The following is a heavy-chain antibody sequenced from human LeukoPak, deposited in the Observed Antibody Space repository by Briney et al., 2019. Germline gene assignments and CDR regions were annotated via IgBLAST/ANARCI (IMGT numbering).Heavy chain of an antibody. J-gene: IGHJ6*02. D-gene: IGHD6-13*01. V-gene: IGHV3-23*01. Sequence: GGSLRLSCAASGFIFSSYSMSWVRQAPGKGLEWVSAIGGSGGNTYYADSVKGRFTISRDNSKNTLYLQMNSLRAEDTAVYYCARDGIAAAGQYYCYGMDVWGRGTTVTVSS. CDR2: IGGSGGNT. CDR1: GFIFSSYS. CDR3: ARDGIAAAGQYYCYGMDV.